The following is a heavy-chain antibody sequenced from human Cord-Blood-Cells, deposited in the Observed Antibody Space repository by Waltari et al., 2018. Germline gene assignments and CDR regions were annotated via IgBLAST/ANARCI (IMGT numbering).Heavy chain of an antibody. D-gene: IGHD2-2*03. CDR3: ARERDGYCSSTSCNWFDP. CDR1: GYSISSGYY. V-gene: IGHV4-38-2*02. J-gene: IGHJ5*02. CDR2: IYHSGST. Sequence: QVQLQESGPGLVKPSETLSLPCTVSGYSISSGYYWGWLRQPPGKGLEWIGSIYHSGSTYYNPSLKSRVTISVDTSKNQFSLKLSSVTAADTAVYYCARERDGYCSSTSCNWFDPWGQGTLVTVSS.